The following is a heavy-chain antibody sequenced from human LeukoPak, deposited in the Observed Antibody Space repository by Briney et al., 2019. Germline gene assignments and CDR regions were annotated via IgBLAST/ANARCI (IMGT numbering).Heavy chain of an antibody. V-gene: IGHV4-61*09. J-gene: IGHJ4*02. CDR2: IYHSGST. CDR3: ARESGEGDY. Sequence: SQTLSLTCTVSGGSISSGSYYWSWTRQPAGKGLEWIGEIYHSGSTNYNPSLKSRVTISVDKSKNQFSLKLSSVTAADTAVYYCARESGEGDYWGQGTLVTVSS. D-gene: IGHD7-27*01. CDR1: GGSISSGSYY.